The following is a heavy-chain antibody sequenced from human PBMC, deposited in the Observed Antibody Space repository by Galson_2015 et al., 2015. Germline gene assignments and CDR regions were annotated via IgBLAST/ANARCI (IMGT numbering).Heavy chain of an antibody. V-gene: IGHV3-30-3*01. Sequence: SLRLSCAASGFTFSTYAMHWVRQAPGKGLEWVALISYDGSNKYYADSVKGRFTISRDNARNSLYLQMNSLRAEDTAVYYCARDLTRGGAYADYGWFGVDVWGQGTTVTVSS. CDR2: ISYDGSNK. D-gene: IGHD4-17*01. J-gene: IGHJ6*02. CDR3: ARDLTRGGAYADYGWFGVDV. CDR1: GFTFSTYA.